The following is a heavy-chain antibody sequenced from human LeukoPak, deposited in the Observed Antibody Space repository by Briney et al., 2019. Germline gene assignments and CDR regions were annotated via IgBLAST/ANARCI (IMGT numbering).Heavy chain of an antibody. V-gene: IGHV4-38-2*02. J-gene: IGHJ4*02. CDR1: GYSISSRYF. CDR2: IYQSGST. Sequence: SETLSLTCTVSGYSISSRYFWGWIRQPPGKGLEWIGSIYQSGSTYYNPPLKSRVTISVDTSKDQFSVKLTSVTAADTAVYFCARQSAYNPYYAFDSWGQGTLVTVSS. D-gene: IGHD3-3*01. CDR3: ARQSAYNPYYAFDS.